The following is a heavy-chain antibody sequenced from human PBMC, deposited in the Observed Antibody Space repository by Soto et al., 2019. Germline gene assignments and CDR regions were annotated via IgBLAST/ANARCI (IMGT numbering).Heavy chain of an antibody. D-gene: IGHD3-10*01. CDR3: ARGGPPIDF. V-gene: IGHV1-3*01. J-gene: IGHJ4*02. Sequence: ASVKVSCKASGYTFSSYAMHWVRQAPGQRLEWMGWINAGNGNTKYSQGFQGRITITGDTSASTAYMELSSLRSEDTAVYYCARGGPPIDFWGQGTLVTVSS. CDR1: GYTFSSYA. CDR2: INAGNGNT.